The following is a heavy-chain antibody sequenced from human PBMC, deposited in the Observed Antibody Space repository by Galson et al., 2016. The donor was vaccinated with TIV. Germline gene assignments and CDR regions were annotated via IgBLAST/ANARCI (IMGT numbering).Heavy chain of an antibody. J-gene: IGHJ3*02. CDR3: AKGGSAFSYGYAFDM. CDR1: GFTFSSYA. Sequence: SLRLSCAASGFTFSSYAISWVRQAPGKGLEWVSIINDRGDDTYYADSVKGPFTISRDNSKNTLYLQMHSLRAEDTALYFCAKGGSAFSYGYAFDMWGQGTMVTVSS. V-gene: IGHV3-23*01. CDR2: INDRGDDT. D-gene: IGHD5-18*01.